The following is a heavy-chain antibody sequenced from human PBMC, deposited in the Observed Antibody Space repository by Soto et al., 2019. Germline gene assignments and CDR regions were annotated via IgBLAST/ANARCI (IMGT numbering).Heavy chain of an antibody. D-gene: IGHD1-1*01. CDR3: ARESWNYNYYYGMDV. Sequence: PSETLSLTCTVSGGSISIYYWSWIRHPPGKGLEWIGYIYYSGSTNYNPSLKSRVTISVDTSKNQFSLKLSSVTAADTAVYYCARESWNYNYYYGMDVWGQGTTVTVSS. J-gene: IGHJ6*02. CDR2: IYYSGST. V-gene: IGHV4-59*01. CDR1: GGSISIYY.